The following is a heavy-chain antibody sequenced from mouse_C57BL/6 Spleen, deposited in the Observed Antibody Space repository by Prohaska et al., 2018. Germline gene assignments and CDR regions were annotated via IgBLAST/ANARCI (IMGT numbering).Heavy chain of an antibody. J-gene: IGHJ4*01. CDR1: GYSITSGYY. CDR3: ARDAGTRGYYYAMDY. V-gene: IGHV3-6*01. Sequence: GLVKPSQSLSLTCSVTGYSITSGYYWNWIRQFPGNKLEWMGYISYDGSNNYNPSLKNRISITRDTSKNQFFLKLNSVTTEDTATYYCARDAGTRGYYYAMDYWGQGTSVTVSS. CDR2: ISYDGSN. D-gene: IGHD3-3*01.